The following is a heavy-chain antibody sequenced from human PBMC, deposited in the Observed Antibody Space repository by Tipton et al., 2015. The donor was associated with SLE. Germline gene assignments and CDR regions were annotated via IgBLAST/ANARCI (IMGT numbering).Heavy chain of an antibody. CDR1: GFTFSNYA. D-gene: IGHD4-17*01. CDR3: AKDYNHDNADYN. J-gene: IGHJ4*02. CDR2: ISYDGSNK. Sequence: SLRLSCAASGFTFSNYAMHWVRQAPGKGLEWVAVISYDGSNKYYADSVKGRFTISRDNSKNTLYLQMNSLRAEDTAVYYCAKDYNHDNADYNWGQGTLVIVSS. V-gene: IGHV3-30*04.